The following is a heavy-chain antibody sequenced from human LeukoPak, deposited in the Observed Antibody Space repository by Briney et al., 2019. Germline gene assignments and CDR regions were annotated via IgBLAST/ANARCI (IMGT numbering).Heavy chain of an antibody. CDR3: ARHGDVRYFDWLKDGFDY. CDR1: GGSISSYY. Sequence: SETLSLTCTVFGGSISSYYWSWIRKPPGKGLEWIGYIYNRGITNKNPSLKSRVTISGDTSKNQFSLKLSSVTAADTAVYYCARHGDVRYFDWLKDGFDYWGQGTLVTVSS. V-gene: IGHV4-4*09. D-gene: IGHD3-9*01. CDR2: IYNRGIT. J-gene: IGHJ4*02.